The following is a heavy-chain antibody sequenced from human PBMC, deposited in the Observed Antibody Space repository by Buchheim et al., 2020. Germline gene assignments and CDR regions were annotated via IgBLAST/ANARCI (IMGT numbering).Heavy chain of an antibody. CDR3: ARMLDCSGRTCYHYYAMDV. J-gene: IGHJ6*02. D-gene: IGHD2-15*01. CDR1: GGSISSGSYF. Sequence: QLLLQESGPGLVKPSETLSLTCIVSGGSISSGSYFWGWIRQPPGKGLEWIGTLHYSGRTYYNASLQSRVTISVDTPKNQFSLKLTSVSAADTAVYFCARMLDCSGRTCYHYYAMDVWGQGTT. V-gene: IGHV4-39*01. CDR2: LHYSGRT.